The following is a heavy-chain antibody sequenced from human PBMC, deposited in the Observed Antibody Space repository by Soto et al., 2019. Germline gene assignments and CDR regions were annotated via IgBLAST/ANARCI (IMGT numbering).Heavy chain of an antibody. V-gene: IGHV4-4*02. CDR2: IHHSWAT. Sequence: QVRLQESGPGLVKPSGTLSLTCLVSGGSMSSPNWWTWVRQAPVKGLEWIAEIHHSWATNYSPSLKSRAVISIDKSNNQFSLQLTSVTAADTAVYYCATGSPYYYGSGGMWDSWGRGALVTVSS. CDR1: GGSMSSPNW. J-gene: IGHJ4*02. CDR3: ATGSPYYYGSGGMWDS. D-gene: IGHD3-10*01.